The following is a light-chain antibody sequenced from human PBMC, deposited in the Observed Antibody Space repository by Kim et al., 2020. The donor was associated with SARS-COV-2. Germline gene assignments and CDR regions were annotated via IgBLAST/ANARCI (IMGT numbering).Light chain of an antibody. V-gene: IGLV6-57*03. CDR2: EDN. J-gene: IGLJ3*02. Sequence: GKTVSIPRTRSRGSIASNYVQWYQQRPGSAPTPVIYEDNQRPSGVPDRFSGSIDSSSNSASLTISGLKTEDEADYYCQSYDSSPWVFGGGTKLTVL. CDR3: QSYDSSPWV. CDR1: RGSIASNY.